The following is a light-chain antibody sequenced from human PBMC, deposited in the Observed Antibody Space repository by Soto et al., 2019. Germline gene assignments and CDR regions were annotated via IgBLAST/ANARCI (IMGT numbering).Light chain of an antibody. J-gene: IGLJ2*01. CDR3: SPYTSSSTVV. V-gene: IGLV2-14*01. Sequence: QSVLTQPASVSGSPGQSITISCTGTSSDVGGYDFVSWYQQHPGKAPKLMIYEVSNRPSGVSTRFSGSKSGNTASLTISGLQAEDEADYYCSPYTSSSTVVFGGGTKLTVL. CDR1: SSDVGGYDF. CDR2: EVS.